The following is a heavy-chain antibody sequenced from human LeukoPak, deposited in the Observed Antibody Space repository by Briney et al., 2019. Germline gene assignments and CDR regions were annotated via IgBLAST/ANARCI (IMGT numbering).Heavy chain of an antibody. J-gene: IGHJ6*03. CDR2: IYTSGST. Sequence: SETLSLTCTVSGGSISSYYWSWIRQPAGKGLEWIGRIYTSGSTNYNPSLKSRVTISVDKSKNQFSLKLSSVTAADTAVYYCARDQYDFWSGYPSYYYYDNMDVWGKGNTFTVSS. V-gene: IGHV4-4*07. D-gene: IGHD3-3*01. CDR1: GGSISSYY. CDR3: ARDQYDFWSGYPSYYYYDNMDV.